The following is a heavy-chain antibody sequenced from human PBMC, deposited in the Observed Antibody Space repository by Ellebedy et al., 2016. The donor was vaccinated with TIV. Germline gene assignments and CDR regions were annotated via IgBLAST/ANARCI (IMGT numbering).Heavy chain of an antibody. V-gene: IGHV3-33*01. CDR1: GFTFSSYG. CDR3: AREGYYDSSGYYYNSDAFDI. CDR2: IWYDGSNK. D-gene: IGHD3-22*01. Sequence: PGGSLRLSCAASGFTFSSYGMHWVRQAPGKGLEWVAVIWYDGSNKYYADSVKGRFTISRDNSKNTLYLQMNSLRAEETAVYYCAREGYYDSSGYYYNSDAFDIWGQGTMVTVSS. J-gene: IGHJ3*02.